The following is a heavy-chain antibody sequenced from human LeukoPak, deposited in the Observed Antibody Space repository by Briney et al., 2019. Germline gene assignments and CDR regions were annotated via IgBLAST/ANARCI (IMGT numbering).Heavy chain of an antibody. D-gene: IGHD4-17*01. CDR1: GGSISSGDYY. CDR3: ARDGDYGDYALGY. CDR2: IYYSGST. Sequence: SQTLSLTCTVSGGSISSGDYYWSWTRQPPGKGLEWIGYIYYSGSTNYNPSLKSRVTISVDTSKNQFSLKLSSVTAADTAVYYCARDGDYGDYALGYWGQGTLVTVSS. J-gene: IGHJ4*02. V-gene: IGHV4-30-4*01.